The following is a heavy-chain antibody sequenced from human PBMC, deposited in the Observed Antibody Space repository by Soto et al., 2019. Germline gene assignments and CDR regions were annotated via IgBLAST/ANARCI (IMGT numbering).Heavy chain of an antibody. CDR1: GGSVSSGSYY. V-gene: IGHV4-61*01. CDR2: IYYSGST. CDR3: ARDYGDYFDY. D-gene: IGHD4-17*01. J-gene: IGHJ4*02. Sequence: SETLSLTCTVSGGSVSSGSYYRSWIRQPPGKGLEWIGYIYYSGSTNYNPSLKSRVTISVDTSKNQFSLKLSSVTAADTAVYYCARDYGDYFDYWGQGTLVTVSS.